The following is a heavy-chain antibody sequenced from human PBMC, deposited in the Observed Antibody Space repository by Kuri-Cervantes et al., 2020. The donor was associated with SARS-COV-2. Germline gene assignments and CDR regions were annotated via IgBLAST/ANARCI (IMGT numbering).Heavy chain of an antibody. CDR1: GFKFSRTD. Sequence: GGSLRLSCAASGFKFSRTDMRWVRQAPGKGLEWVAFISYDGNNKKCIASGKGRFTISRDNSQNKLYLQMRSLRPEDTVMYCCAKAYDPYGMDVWGQGTTVTVSS. D-gene: IGHD5-12*01. CDR3: AKAYDPYGMDV. CDR2: ISYDGNNK. J-gene: IGHJ6*02. V-gene: IGHV3-30*18.